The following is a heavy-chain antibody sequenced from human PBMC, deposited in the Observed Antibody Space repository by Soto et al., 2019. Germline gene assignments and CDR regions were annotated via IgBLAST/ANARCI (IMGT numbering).Heavy chain of an antibody. CDR1: GFTFSSYG. V-gene: IGHV3-33*01. D-gene: IGHD3-22*01. Sequence: QVQLVESGGGVVQPGRSLRLSCAASGFTFSSYGMHWVRQAPGKGLEWAAVIWYDGSNKYYADSVKGRFTISRDNSKNTLYLQMNSLRAEDTAVYYCARATLGGSGYGAYDYWGQGTLVTVSS. CDR3: ARATLGGSGYGAYDY. J-gene: IGHJ4*02. CDR2: IWYDGSNK.